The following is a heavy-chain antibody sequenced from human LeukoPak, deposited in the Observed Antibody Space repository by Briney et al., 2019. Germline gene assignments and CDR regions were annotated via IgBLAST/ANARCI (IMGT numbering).Heavy chain of an antibody. J-gene: IGHJ4*02. Sequence: ASVKVSCKASGYTFTGYYMHWVRQAPGQGLEWMGWVNPNSGGTNYAQKFQGRVTMTRDTSIGTAYMELSRLRSDDTAVYYCARYCSGGSCYSGLDYWGQGTLVTVSS. D-gene: IGHD2-15*01. CDR1: GYTFTGYY. CDR3: ARYCSGGSCYSGLDY. CDR2: VNPNSGGT. V-gene: IGHV1-2*02.